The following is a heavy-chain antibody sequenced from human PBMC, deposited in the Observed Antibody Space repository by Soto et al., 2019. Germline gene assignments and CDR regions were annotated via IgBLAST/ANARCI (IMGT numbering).Heavy chain of an antibody. D-gene: IGHD2-15*01. Sequence: GGSLRLSCAASGFTVSSKYMSWVRQAPGKGLEWVSLIQNVGPTYYADSVKGRFTISRDTSENTVHLQMDSLRAEDTAVYYCARDDVLCDGGRCYGVPLDVWGKGIMVTVSS. V-gene: IGHV3-66*01. CDR1: GFTVSSKY. J-gene: IGHJ6*04. CDR2: IQNVGPT. CDR3: ARDDVLCDGGRCYGVPLDV.